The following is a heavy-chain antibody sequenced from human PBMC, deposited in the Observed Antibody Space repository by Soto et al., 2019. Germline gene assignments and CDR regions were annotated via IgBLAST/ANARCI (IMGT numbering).Heavy chain of an antibody. CDR1: GFTFSSHA. V-gene: IGHV3-23*01. CDR3: AKDLTIMRGWDFDS. D-gene: IGHD3-9*01. J-gene: IGHJ4*02. CDR2: ISGSGVNT. Sequence: PGGSLRLSCAASGFTFSSHAMGWVRQAPRKGLEWVSIISGSGVNTYYADSVKGRFTISRDNSKNTLSLQMNSLRGEDTALYYCAKDLTIMRGWDFDSWGQGTLVTVSS.